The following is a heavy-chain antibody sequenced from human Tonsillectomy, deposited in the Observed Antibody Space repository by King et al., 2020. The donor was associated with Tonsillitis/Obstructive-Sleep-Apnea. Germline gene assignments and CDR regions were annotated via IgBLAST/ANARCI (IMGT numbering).Heavy chain of an antibody. CDR2: IKSKTEGGTT. V-gene: IGHV3-15*07. Sequence: VQLVESGGGLVKPGGSLRLSCAASGFTFSNAWMNWVRQAPGKGLEWVGRIKSKTEGGTTDYAAPVKGRFTISRDDSKNTLYLQMNSLKTEDTAVYYCTTGPDPMVRVQHWGQGTLVTVSS. CDR3: TTGPDPMVRVQH. CDR1: GFTFSNAW. J-gene: IGHJ1*01. D-gene: IGHD3-10*01.